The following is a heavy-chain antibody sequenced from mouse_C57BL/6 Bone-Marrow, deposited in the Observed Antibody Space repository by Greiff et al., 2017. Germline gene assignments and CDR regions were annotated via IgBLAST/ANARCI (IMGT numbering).Heavy chain of an antibody. CDR3: ASPVITTVGAKAPYWYFDV. Sequence: VQLVESGPELVKPGASVKISCKASGYAFSSSWMNWVKQRPGKGLEWIGRIYPGDGDTNYNGKFKGKATLTADKSSSTAYMQLSSLTSEDSAVYFCASPVITTVGAKAPYWYFDVWGTGTTVTVSS. V-gene: IGHV1-82*01. CDR1: GYAFSSSW. D-gene: IGHD1-1*01. CDR2: IYPGDGDT. J-gene: IGHJ1*03.